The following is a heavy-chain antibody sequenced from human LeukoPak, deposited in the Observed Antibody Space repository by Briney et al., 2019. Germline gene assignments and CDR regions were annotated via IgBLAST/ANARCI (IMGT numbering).Heavy chain of an antibody. CDR2: ISSDSDHQ. V-gene: IGHV3-21*01. J-gene: IGHJ4*02. CDR3: ASPGGRRYATSLLDY. Sequence: GGSLRLSCAASGFSLRSYTVNWVRQAPGKGLEWVSAISSDSDHQYYADSVRGRFTISRDNAKNSLYLQMHSLRGEDTAVYYCASPGGRRYATSLLDYWGQGTLVTVSS. D-gene: IGHD2-8*02. CDR1: GFSLRSYT.